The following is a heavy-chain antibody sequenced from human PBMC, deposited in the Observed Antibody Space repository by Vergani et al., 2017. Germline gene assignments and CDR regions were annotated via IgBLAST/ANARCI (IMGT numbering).Heavy chain of an antibody. CDR2: ISSSSSYI. CDR1: GFSFSSYS. CDR3: ARDRVGPNYYYDSSGYYLAGSNSFDI. V-gene: IGHV3-21*02. J-gene: IGHJ3*02. Sequence: EVQLVESGGGLVKPGGSLRLSCAASGFSFSSYSMNWVRQAPGKGLEWVSSISSSSSYISYADSVKGRFTISRDNAKNSLYLQMNSLRAEDTAVYYCARDRVGPNYYYDSSGYYLAGSNSFDIWGQGSMVTVS. D-gene: IGHD3-22*01.